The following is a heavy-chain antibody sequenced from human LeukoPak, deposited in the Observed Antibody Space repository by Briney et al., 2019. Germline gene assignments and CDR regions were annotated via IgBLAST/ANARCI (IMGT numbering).Heavy chain of an antibody. J-gene: IGHJ5*02. CDR3: ARYSSSWYEGLDP. D-gene: IGHD6-13*01. Sequence: ASVKVSCKASGYTFTSYGISWVRQAPGQGLEWMGWISAYNGNTNYAQKLQGRVTMTRDTSTSTVYMELSSLRSEDTAVYYCARYSSSWYEGLDPWGQGTLVTVSS. V-gene: IGHV1-18*01. CDR1: GYTFTSYG. CDR2: ISAYNGNT.